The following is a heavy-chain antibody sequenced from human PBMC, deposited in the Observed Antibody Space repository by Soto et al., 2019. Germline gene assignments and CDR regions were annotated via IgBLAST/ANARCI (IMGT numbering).Heavy chain of an antibody. V-gene: IGHV3-7*05. Sequence: EVQLVESGGGLVQPGGSLRLSCAASGFTFSNYGLIWVRQAPGKGLEWVVNMKQDGSEKDYVGSVKGRFTIYRDNAKNSLYLQMNSLTTEATAVYYCARLITPRVLDSWGQGTLVTVSS. J-gene: IGHJ4*02. CDR1: GFTFSNYG. CDR3: ARLITPRVLDS. D-gene: IGHD1-20*01. CDR2: MKQDGSEK.